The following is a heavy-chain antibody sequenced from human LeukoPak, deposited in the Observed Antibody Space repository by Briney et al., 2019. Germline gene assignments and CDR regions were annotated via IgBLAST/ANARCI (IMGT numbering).Heavy chain of an antibody. D-gene: IGHD3-9*01. V-gene: IGHV1-69*13. J-gene: IGHJ4*02. CDR2: IIPIFGTA. CDR1: GGTFSSYA. CDR3: AGGSGILTGYYPGGYFDY. Sequence: SVKVSCKASGGTFSSYAISWVRQAPGQGLEWMGGIIPIFGTANYARKFQGRVTITADESTSTAYMELSSLRSEDTAVYYCAGGSGILTGYYPGGYFDYWGQGTLVTVSS.